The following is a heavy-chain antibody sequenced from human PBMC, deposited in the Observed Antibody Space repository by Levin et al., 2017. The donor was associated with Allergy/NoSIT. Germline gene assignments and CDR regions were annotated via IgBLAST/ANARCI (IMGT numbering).Heavy chain of an antibody. CDR3: ARGPLAAADHY. CDR2: ISGTSSAI. J-gene: IGHJ4*02. CDR1: GFTFSDYY. D-gene: IGHD6-13*01. Sequence: SCAASGFTFSDYYMSWIRQAPGKGLALVSYISGTSSAIIYADSVKGRFTIPRDNAQNSLYLQMNRLRAEDTAVYFCARGPLAAADHYWGQGTLVTVSS. V-gene: IGHV3-11*05.